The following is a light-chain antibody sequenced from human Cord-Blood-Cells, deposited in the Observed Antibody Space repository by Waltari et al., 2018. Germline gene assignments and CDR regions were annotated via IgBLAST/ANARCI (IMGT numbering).Light chain of an antibody. V-gene: IGKV4-1*01. CDR3: QQYYSTPYT. CDR2: WAS. J-gene: IGKJ2*01. CDR1: QSVLYSSNNKNY. Sequence: DIVMTQSPASLAVSLGERATINCKSRQSVLYSSNNKNYLAWYQQKPGQPPKLRIYWASTRESGVPDRFSGNGSGTDFTLTISSLQAEDVAVYYCQQYYSTPYTFGQGTKLEIK.